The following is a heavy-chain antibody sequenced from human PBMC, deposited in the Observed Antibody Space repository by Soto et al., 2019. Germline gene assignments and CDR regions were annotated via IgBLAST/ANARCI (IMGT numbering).Heavy chain of an antibody. CDR1: GDSVSSNSAA. J-gene: IGHJ6*02. D-gene: IGHD3-3*01. V-gene: IGHV6-1*01. CDR3: ARAHGFESGYSHYYYYDMDV. Sequence: SQTLSLTCAISGDSVSSNSAAWNWIRPSPSRGLEWLGRTYYRSKWYNDYAVSVKSRITINPDTSKNQFSLQLNSVTPEDTAVYYCARAHGFESGYSHYYYYDMDVWGQVTTVTVSS. CDR2: TYYRSKWYN.